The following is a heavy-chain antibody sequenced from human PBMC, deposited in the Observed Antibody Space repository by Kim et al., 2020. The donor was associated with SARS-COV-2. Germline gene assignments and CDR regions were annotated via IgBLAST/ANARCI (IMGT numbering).Heavy chain of an antibody. J-gene: IGHJ4*02. Sequence: SQKSQGRATITRDTSAGTAYMELSSLRSEDTAVYYCARNYSNYPRFYYWGQGTLVTVSS. D-gene: IGHD4-4*01. V-gene: IGHV1-3*01. CDR3: ARNYSNYPRFYY.